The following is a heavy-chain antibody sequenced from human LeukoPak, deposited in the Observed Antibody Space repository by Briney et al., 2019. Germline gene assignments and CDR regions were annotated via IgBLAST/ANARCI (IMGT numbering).Heavy chain of an antibody. CDR2: ISYDGSNK. CDR1: GFSFSSYG. CDR3: AKEITRPNRAVAGLNY. Sequence: GGSLRLSCAASGFSFSSYGMHWVRQAPGKGLEWVALISYDGSNKYYADSVKGRFTISRDNSKKTLYLQMNSLRAEDTAVYYCAKEITRPNRAVAGLNYWGQGTLVTVSS. J-gene: IGHJ4*02. V-gene: IGHV3-30*18. D-gene: IGHD6-19*01.